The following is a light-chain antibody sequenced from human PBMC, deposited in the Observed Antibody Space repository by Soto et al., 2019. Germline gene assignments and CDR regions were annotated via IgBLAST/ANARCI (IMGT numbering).Light chain of an antibody. J-gene: IGLJ2*01. CDR2: RNN. CDR1: SSNIGSNY. CDR3: AAWDDSLSGVL. V-gene: IGLV1-47*01. Sequence: QSVLTQPPSASGTPGQRVTISCSGSSSNIGSNYVYWYQQLPGTAPKLLIYRNNHRPSGVPDRFSGSKSGTSASLAISGLRSEDEADYYCAAWDDSLSGVLFGGGTQLTVL.